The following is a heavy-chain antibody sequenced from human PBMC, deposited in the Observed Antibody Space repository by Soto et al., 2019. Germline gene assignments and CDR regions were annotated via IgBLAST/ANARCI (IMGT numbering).Heavy chain of an antibody. Sequence: GASVKVSCKASGYNFINYGITWVRQAPGQGLEWMGWIRVHKGNTNYAQKFQGRVTMSTDTSTSTAYMELRSLRPDDTAVYYCVRDVDGSGSYYSDYWGRGTLVTVSS. V-gene: IGHV1-18*01. J-gene: IGHJ4*02. CDR2: IRVHKGNT. CDR1: GYNFINYG. D-gene: IGHD3-10*01. CDR3: VRDVDGSGSYYSDY.